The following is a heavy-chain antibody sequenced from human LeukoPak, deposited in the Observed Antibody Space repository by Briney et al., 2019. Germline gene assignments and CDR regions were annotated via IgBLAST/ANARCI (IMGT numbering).Heavy chain of an antibody. V-gene: IGHV1-2*02. Sequence: ASVKVSCKASGYTFTGYYMHWVRQAPGQGLEWMGWINPNSGGTNYAQKFQGRVTMTRDTSISTAYMELSRLRSDDTAVYYCARVRGTIGYSSSWYPYWGQGTLVTVSS. J-gene: IGHJ4*02. CDR1: GYTFTGYY. D-gene: IGHD6-13*01. CDR3: ARVRGTIGYSSSWYPY. CDR2: INPNSGGT.